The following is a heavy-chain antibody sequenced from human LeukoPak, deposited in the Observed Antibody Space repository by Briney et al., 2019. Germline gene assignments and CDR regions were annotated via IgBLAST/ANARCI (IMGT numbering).Heavy chain of an antibody. J-gene: IGHJ4*02. CDR1: GGSISSYY. D-gene: IGHD3-22*01. V-gene: IGHV4-34*01. Sequence: SETLSLTCTVSGGSISSYYWGWIRQPPGKGLEWIGEINHSGSTNYNPSLKSRVTISVDTSKNQFSLKLSSVTAADTAVYYCARGLDYYDSSGYPRPDFDYWGQGTLVTVSS. CDR3: ARGLDYYDSSGYPRPDFDY. CDR2: INHSGST.